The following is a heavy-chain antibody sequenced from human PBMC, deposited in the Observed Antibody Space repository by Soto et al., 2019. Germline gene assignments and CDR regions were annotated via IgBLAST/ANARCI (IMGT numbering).Heavy chain of an antibody. CDR1: GGSISGSYYY. CDR2: VFYTGFT. V-gene: IGHV4-39*01. CDR3: ASSQKGYNWNYFDH. D-gene: IGHD1-20*01. J-gene: IGHJ4*02. Sequence: PSETLSLTCAVSGGSISGSYYYWGWLRQSPGRGPEWIGSVFYTGFTSYNPSLESRVSVSVDTSKNLFSLKVSAVTAADTAVYYCASSQKGYNWNYFDHWGQGALVTVSS.